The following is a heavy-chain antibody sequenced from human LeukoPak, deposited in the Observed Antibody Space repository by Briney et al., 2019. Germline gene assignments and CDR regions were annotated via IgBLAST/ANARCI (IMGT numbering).Heavy chain of an antibody. D-gene: IGHD2-2*02. Sequence: ASVKVSCKVSGYTLTELSMHWVRQAPGKGLEWMGGFDPEDGETIYAQKFQGRVTMTEDTSTDTAYMELSSLRSEDTVVYYCATDVGPAAILAEYFRHWGQGTLVTVSS. J-gene: IGHJ1*01. CDR3: ATDVGPAAILAEYFRH. V-gene: IGHV1-24*01. CDR2: FDPEDGET. CDR1: GYTLTELS.